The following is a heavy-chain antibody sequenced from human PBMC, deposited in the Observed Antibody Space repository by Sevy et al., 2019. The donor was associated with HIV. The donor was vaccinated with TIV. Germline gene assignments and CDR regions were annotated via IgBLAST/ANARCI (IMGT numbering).Heavy chain of an antibody. J-gene: IGHJ6*02. CDR3: ITDPAYRGYDEEVINYYFYGMDV. Sequence: GGSLRLSCTASGFTFSSAWMSWVRQAPGKGLEWIGRIKSEFDGGAIDYAAPVKGRFTISREDSKNTVYLQMNSLKTEDTAVYYCITDPAYRGYDEEVINYYFYGMDVWGQGTTVTVSS. CDR1: GFTFSSAW. D-gene: IGHD5-12*01. V-gene: IGHV3-15*01. CDR2: IKSEFDGGAI.